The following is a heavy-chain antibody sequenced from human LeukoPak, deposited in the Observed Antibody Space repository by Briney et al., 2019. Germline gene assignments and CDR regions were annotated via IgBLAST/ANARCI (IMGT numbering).Heavy chain of an antibody. J-gene: IGHJ4*02. CDR2: INHSGST. D-gene: IGHD2-2*01. Sequence: SETLSLTCAVYGGSFSGYYWSWIRQPPGKGLEWIGEINHSGSTNYNPSLKSRVTISVDTSKNQFSLKLSSVTAADTAVYYCARGSPGYCSSTSCYSEDSNTGGFDYWGQGTLVTVSS. V-gene: IGHV4-34*01. CDR1: GGSFSGYY. CDR3: ARGSPGYCSSTSCYSEDSNTGGFDY.